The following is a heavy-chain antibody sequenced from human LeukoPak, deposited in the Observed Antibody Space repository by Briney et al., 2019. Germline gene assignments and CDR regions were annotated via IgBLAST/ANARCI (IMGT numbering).Heavy chain of an antibody. D-gene: IGHD2-2*01. Sequence: PSETLSLTCTVSSDSISSSYWSWIRQPPGKGLEWIGYIYYSGSTNYNPSLKSRVAISVDTSKNQFSLELNSVTAADTAVYYCARGYCSSTICFQYFHHWGQGTLVTVSS. V-gene: IGHV4-59*01. CDR3: ARGYCSSTICFQYFHH. CDR2: IYYSGST. J-gene: IGHJ1*01. CDR1: SDSISSSY.